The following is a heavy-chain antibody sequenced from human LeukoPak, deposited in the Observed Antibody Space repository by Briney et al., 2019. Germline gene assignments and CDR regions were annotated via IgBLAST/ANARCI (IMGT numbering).Heavy chain of an antibody. CDR1: GFTFSSYG. J-gene: IGHJ6*03. D-gene: IGHD6-6*01. CDR2: ISGSGGST. V-gene: IGHV3-23*01. Sequence: GGSLRLSCAASGFTFSSYGMSWVRQAPGKGLEWVSAISGSGGSTYYADSVKGRFTISRDNSKNTLYLQMNSLRAEDTAVYYCAKVGGGSRIYYYYYMDVWGKGTTVTVSS. CDR3: AKVGGGSRIYYYYYMDV.